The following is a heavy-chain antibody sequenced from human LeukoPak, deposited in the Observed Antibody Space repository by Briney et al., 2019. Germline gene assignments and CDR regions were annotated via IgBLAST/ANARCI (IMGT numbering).Heavy chain of an antibody. Sequence: ASVKVSCKASGGTFSSYAISWVRQAPGQGLEWMGGIIPIFGTANYAQKFQGRVTITADKSTSTAYMELSSLRSEDTAVYYCAREGMEGATPKDYFDYWGQGTLVTVSS. V-gene: IGHV1-69*06. CDR1: GGTFSSYA. CDR3: AREGMEGATPKDYFDY. J-gene: IGHJ4*02. CDR2: IIPIFGTA. D-gene: IGHD1-26*01.